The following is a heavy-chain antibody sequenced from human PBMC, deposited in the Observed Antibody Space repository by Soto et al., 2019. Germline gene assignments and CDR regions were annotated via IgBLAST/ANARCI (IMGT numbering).Heavy chain of an antibody. D-gene: IGHD2-2*02. V-gene: IGHV4-34*01. J-gene: IGHJ4*02. CDR2: LNHSGST. CDR3: ARGRRYVPAAIRDRLGYYFEY. CDR1: GGSFRGYY. Sequence: QGQLQQGGEGLLKPSETLSLTCAGYGGSFRGYYWSGIRQPPGKGLEWIGELNHSGSTTYNPSLKRRVTISVDTSNNQFSLKLISVPAADTDVYYCARGRRYVPAAIRDRLGYYFEYCGQGTLVTVSS.